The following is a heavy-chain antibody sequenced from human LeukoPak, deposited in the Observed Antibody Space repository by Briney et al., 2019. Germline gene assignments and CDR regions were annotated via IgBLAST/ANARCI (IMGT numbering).Heavy chain of an antibody. D-gene: IGHD1-7*01. Sequence: GGSLRLSCAASGFTFSSYSMNWVRQAPGKGLEWVSSISSSSSYIYYADSLKGRFTISRDNAKNSLYLQMNSLRAEDTAVYYCARDRPHWNFGFDPWGQGTLVTVSS. CDR2: ISSSSSYI. CDR1: GFTFSSYS. CDR3: ARDRPHWNFGFDP. J-gene: IGHJ5*02. V-gene: IGHV3-21*01.